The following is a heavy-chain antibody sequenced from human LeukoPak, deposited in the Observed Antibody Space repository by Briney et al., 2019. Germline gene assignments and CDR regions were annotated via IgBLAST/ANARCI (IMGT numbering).Heavy chain of an antibody. J-gene: IGHJ5*02. D-gene: IGHD2-8*02. CDR1: GFTFSNYG. CDR3: ARDVGYDKNWFDP. V-gene: IGHV3-33*01. CDR2: IWYDGSNK. Sequence: GGSLRLSCAASGFTFSNYGMHWVRQAPGKGLEWVTVIWYDGSNKYYADSVKGRFTISRDNSKNTLYLQMNSLRVEDTAVYYCARDVGYDKNWFDPCGQGTLVTVSS.